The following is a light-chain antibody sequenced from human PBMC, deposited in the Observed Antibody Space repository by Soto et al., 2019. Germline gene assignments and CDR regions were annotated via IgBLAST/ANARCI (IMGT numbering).Light chain of an antibody. CDR2: AAS. V-gene: IGKV1-8*01. CDR3: QQYYSYPYT. Sequence: AIRMTQSPSSLSASTGDRVTITCRASQGISSYLAWYQQKPGKAPKLLLYAASTLHSGVPSRFSGSGSGTDFTLTISCLQSEDFATYYCQQYYSYPYTFGQGTKLEIK. J-gene: IGKJ2*01. CDR1: QGISSY.